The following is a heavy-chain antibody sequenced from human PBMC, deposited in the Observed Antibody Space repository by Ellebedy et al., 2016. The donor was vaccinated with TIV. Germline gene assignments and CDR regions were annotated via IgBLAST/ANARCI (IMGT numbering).Heavy chain of an antibody. Sequence: ASVKVSXXASGYTFTSYDINWVRQASGQGLEWMGWMNPNSGNTGYAQKFQGRVTLTRNTSISTAYMELSSLRSEDTAVYYCARGLQGTGYYYMDVWGKGTTVTVSS. CDR3: ARGLQGTGYYYMDV. CDR2: MNPNSGNT. D-gene: IGHD5-24*01. V-gene: IGHV1-8*01. J-gene: IGHJ6*03. CDR1: GYTFTSYD.